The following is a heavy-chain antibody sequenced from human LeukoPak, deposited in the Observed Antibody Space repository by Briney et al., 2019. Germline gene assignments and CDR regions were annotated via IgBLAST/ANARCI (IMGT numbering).Heavy chain of an antibody. CDR3: ARSNRDAFDM. J-gene: IGHJ3*02. CDR2: ISSSGTTK. D-gene: IGHD2/OR15-2a*01. Sequence: HPGGSLRLSCAASGFTFSSYEMNWVRQGPGKGLEWVSYISSSGTTKYYADSVKGRLTLSRDNAKKSLSLQMNSLRAEDTAIYYCARSNRDAFDMWGQGTVVTVSS. CDR1: GFTFSSYE. V-gene: IGHV3-48*03.